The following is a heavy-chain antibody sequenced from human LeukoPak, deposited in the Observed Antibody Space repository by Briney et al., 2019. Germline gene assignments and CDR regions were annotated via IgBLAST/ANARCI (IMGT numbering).Heavy chain of an antibody. CDR3: ARDLVGATGY. V-gene: IGHV3-48*02. D-gene: IGHD1-26*01. CDR2: ISSSSSTI. Sequence: PGGSLRLSCVVSGLTFSSYSMSWVRQAPGKGLEWVSYISSSSSTIYYADSVKGRFTISRDNAKNSLYLQMNSLRDEDTAVYYCARDLVGATGYWGQGTLVTVSS. CDR1: GLTFSSYS. J-gene: IGHJ4*02.